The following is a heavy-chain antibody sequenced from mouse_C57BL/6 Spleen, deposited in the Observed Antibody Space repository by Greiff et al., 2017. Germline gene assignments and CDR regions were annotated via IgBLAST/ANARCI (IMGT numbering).Heavy chain of an antibody. D-gene: IGHD2-3*01. CDR3: ARLLYDGLDY. J-gene: IGHJ2*01. Sequence: QVQLQQSGPELVKPGASVKISCKASGYAFSSSWMNWVKQRPGKGLEWLGRIYPGDGDTNYNGKFKGKATLTADKSSSTAYMQLSSLTSEDSAVYFCARLLYDGLDYWGQGTTLTVSS. V-gene: IGHV1-82*01. CDR2: IYPGDGDT. CDR1: GYAFSSSW.